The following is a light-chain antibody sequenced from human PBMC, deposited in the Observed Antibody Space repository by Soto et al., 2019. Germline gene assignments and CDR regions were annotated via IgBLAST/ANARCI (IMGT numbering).Light chain of an antibody. CDR2: DVS. CDR3: SSYRSSSTLYV. J-gene: IGLJ1*01. Sequence: QSALTQPASVSGSPGQSITISRTGTSSDVGGYNYVSWYQQLPGKAPKLMIYDVSDRPSGVSNRFSASKSGNTASLTISGLQAEDEADYYCSSYRSSSTLYVFGTGTKVTVL. CDR1: SSDVGGYNY. V-gene: IGLV2-14*03.